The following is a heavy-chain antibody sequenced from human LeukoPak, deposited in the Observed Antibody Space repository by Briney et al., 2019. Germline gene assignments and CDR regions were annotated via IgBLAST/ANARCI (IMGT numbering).Heavy chain of an antibody. CDR1: GYTFTGYY. Sequence: ASVKVSCKASGYTFTGYYMHWVRQAPEQGLEWMGRINPNSGGTNYAQKFQGRVTMTRDTSISTAYMELSRLRSDDTAVYYCAREPYDSSGYYYVYWGQGTLVTVSS. D-gene: IGHD3-22*01. J-gene: IGHJ4*02. V-gene: IGHV1-2*06. CDR3: AREPYDSSGYYYVY. CDR2: INPNSGGT.